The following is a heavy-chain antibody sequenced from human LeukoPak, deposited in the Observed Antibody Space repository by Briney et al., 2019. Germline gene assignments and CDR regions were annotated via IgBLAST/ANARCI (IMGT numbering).Heavy chain of an antibody. D-gene: IGHD3-10*01. Sequence: RSSETLSLTCTVSGYSISSGYYWGWIRQPPGKGLEWIGSIYHSGSTYYNPSLKSRVTISVDTSKNQFSLKLSSVTAADTAVYYCARVLLWFGELSNGVGWFDPWGQGTLVTVSS. CDR1: GYSISSGYY. J-gene: IGHJ5*02. CDR3: ARVLLWFGELSNGVGWFDP. V-gene: IGHV4-38-2*02. CDR2: IYHSGST.